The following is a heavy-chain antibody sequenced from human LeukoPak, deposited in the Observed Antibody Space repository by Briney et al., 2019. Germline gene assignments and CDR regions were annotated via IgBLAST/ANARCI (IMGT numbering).Heavy chain of an antibody. CDR1: GGSFSGYY. CDR2: INHSGST. D-gene: IGHD1-26*01. J-gene: IGHJ6*02. V-gene: IGHV4-34*01. CDR3: ATLTEVPNRGWEYYYGMDV. Sequence: SETLSLTCAVYGGSFSGYYWSWIRQPPGKGLEWIGEINHSGSTNYNPSLKSRVTISVDTSKNQFSLKLSSVTAADTAVYYCATLTEVPNRGWEYYYGMDVWGQGTTATVSS.